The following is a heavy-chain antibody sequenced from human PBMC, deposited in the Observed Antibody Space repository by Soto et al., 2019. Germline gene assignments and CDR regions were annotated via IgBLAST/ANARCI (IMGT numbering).Heavy chain of an antibody. J-gene: IGHJ3*01. Sequence: EVQLVESGGGLVQPGEFLRLSCAASGFTFDYYWMHWVRQAPGKGLVWVSRVHSDGTTTTYADSVKGRFTISRDNARNTVSLQMSSLRAEDTAIYYCARGDRGGFALWGHGTVVTVSS. CDR3: ARGDRGGFAL. D-gene: IGHD3-10*01. CDR2: VHSDGTTT. CDR1: GFTFDYYW. V-gene: IGHV3-74*01.